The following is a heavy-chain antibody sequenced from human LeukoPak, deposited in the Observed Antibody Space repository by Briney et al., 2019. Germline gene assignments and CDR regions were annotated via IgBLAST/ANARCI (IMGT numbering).Heavy chain of an antibody. CDR3: ARTYGSSWYADS. D-gene: IGHD6-13*01. V-gene: IGHV4-38-2*02. Sequence: SETLSLTCTVSGYSISSGYYWGWIRQPPGKGLEWIGSIHHSWNTYYNPSLKSRATISVDTTENRFSLKLGSVSDADTSVYYCARTYGSSWYADSWGQGTLVTVSS. CDR2: IHHSWNT. CDR1: GYSISSGYY. J-gene: IGHJ5*02.